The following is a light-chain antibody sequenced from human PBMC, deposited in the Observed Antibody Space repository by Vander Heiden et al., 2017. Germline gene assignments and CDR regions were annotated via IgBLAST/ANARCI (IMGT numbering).Light chain of an antibody. CDR1: QSISSY. CDR2: AAS. J-gene: IGKJ1*01. V-gene: IGKV1-39*01. CDR3: QQSYSTPPEGT. Sequence: DIQMTQPPSSLSASVGDRVTITCRASQSISSYLNWYQQKPGKAPKLLIYAASSLQSGVPSRFSGSGSGTDFTLTISSLQPEDFATYYCQQSYSTPPEGTFGQGTKVEIK.